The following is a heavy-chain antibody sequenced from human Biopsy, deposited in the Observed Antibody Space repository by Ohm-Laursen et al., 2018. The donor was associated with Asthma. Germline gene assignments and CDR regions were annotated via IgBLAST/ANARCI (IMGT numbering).Heavy chain of an antibody. D-gene: IGHD3-9*01. J-gene: IGHJ3*01. Sequence: SVKVSCKASGYTFIHFAIHWVRQAPGQRLEWMGWINAGDGNTKYSQKFQGRVTITRDTSASTAYMDLRSLRSEDTAMYYCARTCYDFLTGQVNDAFALWGQGTMVTVSS. CDR3: ARTCYDFLTGQVNDAFAL. CDR1: GYTFIHFA. CDR2: INAGDGNT. V-gene: IGHV1-3*01.